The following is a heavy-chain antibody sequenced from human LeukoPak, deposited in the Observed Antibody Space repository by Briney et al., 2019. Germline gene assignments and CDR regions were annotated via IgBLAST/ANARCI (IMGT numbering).Heavy chain of an antibody. J-gene: IGHJ4*02. Sequence: PSETLSLTCTVSGGSISSYYWSWIRQPPGKGLEWIGYIYYSGSTNYNPSLKSRVTISVDTSKNQFSLKLSSVTAADTAVYYCARVFLEGDYYFDYWGQGTLVTVSS. CDR2: IYYSGST. CDR1: GGSISSYY. D-gene: IGHD3-3*01. V-gene: IGHV4-59*01. CDR3: ARVFLEGDYYFDY.